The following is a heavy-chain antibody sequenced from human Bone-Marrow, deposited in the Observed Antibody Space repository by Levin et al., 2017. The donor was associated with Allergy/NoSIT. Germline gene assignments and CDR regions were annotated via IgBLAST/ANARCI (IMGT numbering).Heavy chain of an antibody. CDR3: ARNLGVAAAGTYWFDP. CDR1: GGSFSGYY. CDR2: INHSGST. J-gene: IGHJ5*02. D-gene: IGHD6-13*01. V-gene: IGHV4-34*01. Sequence: SQTLSLTCAVYGGSFSGYYWSWIRQPPGKGLEWIGEINHSGSTNYNPSLKSRVTISVDTSKNQFSLKLSSVTAADTAVYYCARNLGVAAAGTYWFDPWGQGTLVTVSS.